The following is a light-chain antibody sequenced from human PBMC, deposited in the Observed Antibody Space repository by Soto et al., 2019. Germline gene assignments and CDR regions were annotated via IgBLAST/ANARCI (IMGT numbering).Light chain of an antibody. CDR2: KAS. Sequence: DIQMTQSPSTLSASVGDRVTITCRASQSISSWLAWYQQKPGKAPKLLIYKASSLESGVPSRFSGSGSGIEFTLTISSLQPDDFATYYCQHSRTFGQGTKVEIK. CDR3: QHSRT. J-gene: IGKJ1*01. V-gene: IGKV1-5*03. CDR1: QSISSW.